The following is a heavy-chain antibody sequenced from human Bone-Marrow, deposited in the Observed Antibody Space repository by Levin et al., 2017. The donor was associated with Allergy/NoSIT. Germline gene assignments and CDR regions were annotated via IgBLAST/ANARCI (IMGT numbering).Heavy chain of an antibody. J-gene: IGHJ4*02. CDR1: GFTFSSYG. V-gene: IGHV3-30*18. Sequence: GGSLRLSCAASGFTFSSYGMHWVRQAPGKGLEWVAVISYDGSNKYYADSVKGRFTISRDNSKNTLYLQMNSLRAEDTAVYYCAKDSSSSGMGVYWGQGTLVTVSS. CDR2: ISYDGSNK. CDR3: AKDSSSSGMGVY. D-gene: IGHD6-6*01.